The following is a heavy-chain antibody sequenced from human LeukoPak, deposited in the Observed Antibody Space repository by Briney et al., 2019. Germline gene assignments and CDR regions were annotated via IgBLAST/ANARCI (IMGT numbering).Heavy chain of an antibody. CDR2: FYSGGDT. CDR3: ARRENSGYFDY. D-gene: IGHD1-26*01. CDR1: GFTFSSYG. J-gene: IGHJ4*02. Sequence: GGSLRLSCAASGFTFSSYGMHWVRQAPGKGLEWISVFYSGGDTYYADSVKGRFTISRDDSKNTLYLQMNSLRAEDTAVYYCARRENSGYFDYWGQGTLVTVSS. V-gene: IGHV3-NL1*01.